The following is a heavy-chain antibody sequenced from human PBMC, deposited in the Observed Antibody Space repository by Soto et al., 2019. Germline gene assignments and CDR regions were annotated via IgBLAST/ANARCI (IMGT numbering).Heavy chain of an antibody. Sequence: EVQLVESGGGLVKPGGSLRLSCAASGFNFHTYTMTWVRQAPGKGLEWVSYISGTSETIFYADCVKGRFTISRDNAKNSLYLQLNSLRDEETAVYYCATGYCRSDNCHFTHWGQGTLVTVSS. CDR1: GFNFHTYT. J-gene: IGHJ4*02. CDR3: ATGYCRSDNCHFTH. D-gene: IGHD2-2*03. CDR2: ISGTSETI. V-gene: IGHV3-48*02.